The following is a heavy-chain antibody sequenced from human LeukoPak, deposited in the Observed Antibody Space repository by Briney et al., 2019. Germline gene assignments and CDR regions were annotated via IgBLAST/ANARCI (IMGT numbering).Heavy chain of an antibody. Sequence: GASVKASCKSSGYTFTGYYIHWVRQAPGQGLEWVGWINPNSGGAKYAQKFQDRVTMTRDTSISTAYMGLSRLRSDDTAVYYCAKGRVVAGSKSLTYHWLDPWGQGTLVTVSS. CDR2: INPNSGGA. D-gene: IGHD6-19*01. CDR1: GYTFTGYY. V-gene: IGHV1-2*02. CDR3: AKGRVVAGSKSLTYHWLDP. J-gene: IGHJ5*02.